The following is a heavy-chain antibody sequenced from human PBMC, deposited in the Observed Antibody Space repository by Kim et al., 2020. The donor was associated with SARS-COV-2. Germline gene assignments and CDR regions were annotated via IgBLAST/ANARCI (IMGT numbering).Heavy chain of an antibody. V-gene: IGHV1-69*13. CDR2: IIPIFGTA. J-gene: IGHJ5*02. CDR3: AGGVYGSGSYHWFDP. Sequence: SVKVSCKASGGTFSSYAISWVRQAPGQGLEWMGGIIPIFGTANYAQKFQGRVTITADESTSTAYMELSSLRSEDTAVYYGAGGVYGSGSYHWFDPWGQGTLVTVSS. D-gene: IGHD3-10*01. CDR1: GGTFSSYA.